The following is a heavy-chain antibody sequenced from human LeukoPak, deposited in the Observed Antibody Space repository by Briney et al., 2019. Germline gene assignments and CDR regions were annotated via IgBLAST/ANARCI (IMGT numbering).Heavy chain of an antibody. V-gene: IGHV3-30*02. Sequence: PGGSLRLSCAASGFTFNNFGMHWVSQAPGKGLDWVSFIGYEGVHKYYADSVKGRFTISKDNSKATLYLQMNSLRPEDTAVYYCAKDLHGGYSSDYWGQGTLVTVFS. D-gene: IGHD4-23*01. CDR3: AKDLHGGYSSDY. CDR1: GFTFNNFG. J-gene: IGHJ4*02. CDR2: IGYEGVHK.